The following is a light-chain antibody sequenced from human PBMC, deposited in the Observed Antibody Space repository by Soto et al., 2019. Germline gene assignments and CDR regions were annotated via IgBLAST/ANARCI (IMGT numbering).Light chain of an antibody. Sequence: EIVLTQSPATLSVSPGERVTLSCRASQSVDINLAWYQQKPGQAPRLLIYGASTRATDMPGRFSGRGAGAEFTLTISSLQSEDFAVYYCQQDYNTITFGQGTRLEIK. V-gene: IGKV3-15*01. CDR2: GAS. J-gene: IGKJ5*01. CDR3: QQDYNTIT. CDR1: QSVDIN.